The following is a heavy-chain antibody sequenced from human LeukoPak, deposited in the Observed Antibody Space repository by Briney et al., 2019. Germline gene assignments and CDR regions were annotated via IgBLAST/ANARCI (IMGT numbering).Heavy chain of an antibody. CDR2: ISSSSSYI. V-gene: IGHV3-21*01. D-gene: IGHD2-2*01. CDR3: ARDALAAGYRLEWYYFDY. J-gene: IGHJ4*02. Sequence: GGSLRLSCAASGFTVSSNYMTWVRQAPGKGLEWVSSISSSSSYIYYADSVKGRFTISRDNAKNSLYLQMNSLRAEDTAVYYCARDALAAGYRLEWYYFDYWGQGTLVTVSS. CDR1: GFTVSSNY.